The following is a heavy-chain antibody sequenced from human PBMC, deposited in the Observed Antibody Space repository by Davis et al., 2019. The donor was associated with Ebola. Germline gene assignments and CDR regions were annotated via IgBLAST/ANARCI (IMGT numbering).Heavy chain of an antibody. CDR2: IKWDVIST. D-gene: IGHD3-10*01. CDR3: AKDDLVQGVRFFDS. Sequence: GESLKISCTASGFTFDNYNMHWVRQVQGKGLEWVSLIKWDVISTDYADSVKGRFTISRDNSKNSLYLQMNSLRTEDTALYYCAKDDLVQGVRFFDSWGQGTLVTVSS. J-gene: IGHJ4*02. CDR1: GFTFDNYN. V-gene: IGHV3-43*01.